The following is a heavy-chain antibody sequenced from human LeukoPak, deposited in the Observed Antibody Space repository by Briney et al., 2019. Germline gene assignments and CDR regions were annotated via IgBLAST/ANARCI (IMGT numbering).Heavy chain of an antibody. CDR1: GGSFSGYY. Sequence: SETLSLTCAVYGGSFSGYYWSWIRQPPGKGLEWIGEINHSGSTNYNPSLKSRVTISVDTSKNQFSLNLSSVTAADTAVYYCARLSLHCSGGSCYRGAFDSWGQGTLVTVSS. CDR3: ARLSLHCSGGSCYRGAFDS. CDR2: INHSGST. V-gene: IGHV4-34*01. J-gene: IGHJ4*02. D-gene: IGHD2-15*01.